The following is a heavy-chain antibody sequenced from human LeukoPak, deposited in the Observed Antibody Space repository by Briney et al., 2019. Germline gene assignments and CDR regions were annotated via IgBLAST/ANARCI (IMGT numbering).Heavy chain of an antibody. Sequence: GGPLRLSCAASGFTFSSSWMSWVRQAPGMGLERVANIKQDGSEKYYVDSVKGRFTISRDNAKNSLYLQMNSLRAEDTAVYYCAIGDYFDYWGQGTLVTVSS. J-gene: IGHJ4*02. D-gene: IGHD2-15*01. V-gene: IGHV3-7*01. CDR2: IKQDGSEK. CDR1: GFTFSSSW. CDR3: AIGDYFDY.